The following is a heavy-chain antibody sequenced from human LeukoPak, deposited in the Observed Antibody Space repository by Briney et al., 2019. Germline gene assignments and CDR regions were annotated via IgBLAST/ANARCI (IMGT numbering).Heavy chain of an antibody. J-gene: IGHJ4*02. CDR1: GDSVSTASNA. Sequence: SQTLSLTCAISGDSVSTASNAWYWIRQSPSRGLEWLGRTYYNSKWYTDYAVSVSGRTTINPDTSRNQLSLQLSSVTPEDTAVYCCAREKEGGSSWYFDYWGQGTLVTVSS. CDR3: AREKEGGSSWYFDY. V-gene: IGHV6-1*01. D-gene: IGHD6-13*01. CDR2: TYYNSKWYT.